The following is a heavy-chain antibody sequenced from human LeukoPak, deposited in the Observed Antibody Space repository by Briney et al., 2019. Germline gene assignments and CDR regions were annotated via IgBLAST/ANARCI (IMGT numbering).Heavy chain of an antibody. J-gene: IGHJ4*02. Sequence: GGSLRLSCAASGFTFSSYEMNWVRQAPGKGLEWVSYISSSGSTIYYADSVKGRFTISRDNAKNSLDLQMNSLRAEDTAVYYCARVKGSGCYQVDYWGQGTLVTV. CDR3: ARVKGSGCYQVDY. V-gene: IGHV3-48*03. D-gene: IGHD6-19*01. CDR1: GFTFSSYE. CDR2: ISSSGSTI.